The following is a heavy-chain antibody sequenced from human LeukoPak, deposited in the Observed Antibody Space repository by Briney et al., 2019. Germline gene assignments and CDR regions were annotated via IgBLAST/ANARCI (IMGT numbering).Heavy chain of an antibody. CDR2: ISGSGGST. V-gene: IGHV3-23*01. D-gene: IGHD6-19*01. J-gene: IGHJ4*02. Sequence: GGSLRLSCAASGITFGSSSMSWVRQAPGKGLEWVSAISGSGGSTYYADSVKGRFTISRDNSKNTLYLQMNSLRAEDTAVYYCAKGSGWYDTPFDYWGQGTLVTVSS. CDR3: AKGSGWYDTPFDY. CDR1: GITFGSSS.